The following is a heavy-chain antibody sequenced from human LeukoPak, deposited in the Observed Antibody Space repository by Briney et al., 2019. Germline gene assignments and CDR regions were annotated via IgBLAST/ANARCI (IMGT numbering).Heavy chain of an antibody. J-gene: IGHJ5*02. V-gene: IGHV3-48*04. CDR1: GFTFSRYS. D-gene: IGHD1-26*01. CDR2: ISTSGDAI. CDR3: ATWDRFDP. Sequence: GGSLRLSCAASGFTFSRYSMTWVRQAPGKGLEWVSYISTSGDAIYYADSVQGRFTISRDNAKNSLYLQMNSLSAEDTAVYYCATWDRFDPWGQGTLVTVSS.